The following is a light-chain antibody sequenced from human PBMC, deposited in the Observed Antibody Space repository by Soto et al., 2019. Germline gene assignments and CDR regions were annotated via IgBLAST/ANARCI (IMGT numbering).Light chain of an antibody. J-gene: IGLJ2*01. Sequence: QSALTQPPSVSGSPGQSVTISCTGTSSDVGVYNFVSWYQQHPAKTPQLIIFDVSARPSRVPDRFSCSKSCNTASLTISGLQADDEADYYCCSYAVTASPVLGGGTKVTVL. CDR2: DVS. CDR1: SSDVGVYNF. CDR3: CSYAVTASPV. V-gene: IGLV2-11*02.